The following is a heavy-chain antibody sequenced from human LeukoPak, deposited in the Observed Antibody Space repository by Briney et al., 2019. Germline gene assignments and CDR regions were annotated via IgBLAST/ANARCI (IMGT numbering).Heavy chain of an antibody. Sequence: GGSLRLSCGGSGFTFSHAWMSWVRQGPGKGLEWVGRIKSKTDGGTTDYAAPVKGRFTISGDDSENTLYLQMNSLKTEDTAVYYCTVDSNTDSQYYWGQGTLVTVSS. CDR1: GFTFSHAW. CDR2: IKSKTDGGTT. CDR3: TVDSNTDSQYY. D-gene: IGHD4-11*01. J-gene: IGHJ4*02. V-gene: IGHV3-15*01.